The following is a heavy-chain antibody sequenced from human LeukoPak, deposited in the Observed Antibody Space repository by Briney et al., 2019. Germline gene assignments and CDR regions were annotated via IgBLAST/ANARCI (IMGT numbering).Heavy chain of an antibody. CDR3: ARSRYSGSWCDH. CDR1: GGSFSGYY. CDR2: INHSGST. Sequence: SETLSLTCAVYGGSFSGYYWNWIRQPPGKGLEWIGEINHSGSTKYNPSLKSRVTISVDTSKNQISLKLSSVTAADTAVYYCARSRYSGSWCDHWGQGTLVTVSS. V-gene: IGHV4-34*01. D-gene: IGHD1-26*01. J-gene: IGHJ5*02.